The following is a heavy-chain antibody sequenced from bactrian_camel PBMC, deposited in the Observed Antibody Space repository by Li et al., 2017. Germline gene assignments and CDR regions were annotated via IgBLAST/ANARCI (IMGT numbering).Heavy chain of an antibody. CDR2: IDTSGATT. CDR3: VRAGDFGY. CDR1: GFVFSDYA. Sequence: VQLVESGGDSVQPGGSLRLSCVNSGFVFSDYAMSWVRLAPGKGLEWVSTIDTSGATTYYADSVKGRFTISRDNAKNTVYLEMNSLKPEDTAVYYCVRAGDFGYWGQGTQVTVS. D-gene: IGHD1*01. V-gene: IGHV3S40*01. J-gene: IGHJ6*01.